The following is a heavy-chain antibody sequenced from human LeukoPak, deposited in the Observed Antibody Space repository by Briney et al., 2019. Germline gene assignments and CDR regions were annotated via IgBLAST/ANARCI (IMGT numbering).Heavy chain of an antibody. Sequence: GESLKISCKGSGYSFTSYWIGWVRQMPGKGLEWMGIIYPGDSDIRYSPSFQGQVSISADKSITTAYLQWSSLKAPDTAIYYRAGLLGGGGAFDYWGQGTLVTVSS. CDR3: AGLLGGGGAFDY. V-gene: IGHV5-51*01. J-gene: IGHJ4*02. CDR2: IYPGDSDI. CDR1: GYSFTSYW. D-gene: IGHD3-16*01.